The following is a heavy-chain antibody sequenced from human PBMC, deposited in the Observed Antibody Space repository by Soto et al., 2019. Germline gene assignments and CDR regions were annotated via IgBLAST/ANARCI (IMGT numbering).Heavy chain of an antibody. J-gene: IGHJ5*02. Sequence: ASVKVSCKASGYTFTSYAMHWVRQAPGQRLEWMGWINAGNGNTKYSQKFQGRVTITRDTSASTAYMELSSLRSEDTAVYYCARILRDCSGGSCYNWFDPWGQGTLVTVSS. V-gene: IGHV1-3*01. CDR1: GYTFTSYA. CDR2: INAGNGNT. D-gene: IGHD2-15*01. CDR3: ARILRDCSGGSCYNWFDP.